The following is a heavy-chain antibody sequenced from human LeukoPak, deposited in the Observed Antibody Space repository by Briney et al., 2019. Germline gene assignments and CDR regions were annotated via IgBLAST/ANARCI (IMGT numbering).Heavy chain of an antibody. CDR3: AREVGYQYYDFWSGPRLDY. CDR1: GYTFTGYY. J-gene: IGHJ4*02. D-gene: IGHD3-3*01. CDR2: INPNSGGT. Sequence: ASVKVSCKASGYTFTGYYVHWVRQAPGQGLEWMGWINPNSGGTNYAQKFQGRVTMTRDTSISTAYMELSRLRSDDTAVYYCAREVGYQYYDFWSGPRLDYWGQGTLVTVSS. V-gene: IGHV1-2*02.